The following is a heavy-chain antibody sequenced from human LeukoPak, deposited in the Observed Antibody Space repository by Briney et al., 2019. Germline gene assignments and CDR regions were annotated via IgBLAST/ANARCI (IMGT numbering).Heavy chain of an antibody. J-gene: IGHJ4*02. CDR3: ARDLKRGYSSGRYSWGTGSSNDY. V-gene: IGHV1-18*01. D-gene: IGHD6-19*01. CDR2: ISGYNGNT. Sequence: GASVKVSCKASGYTFTSYGISWVRQAPGQGLEWMGWISGYNGNTNYAQEKLQGRVTMTTDTSTSTAYMELRSLRSGGTAVYYCARDLKRGYSSGRYSWGTGSSNDYWGQGTLVTVSS. CDR1: GYTFTSYG.